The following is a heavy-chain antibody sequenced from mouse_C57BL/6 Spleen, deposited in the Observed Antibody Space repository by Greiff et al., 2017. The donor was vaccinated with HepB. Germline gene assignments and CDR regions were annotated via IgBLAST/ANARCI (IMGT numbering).Heavy chain of an antibody. J-gene: IGHJ4*01. CDR2: INPNNGGT. V-gene: IGHV1-26*01. CDR3: ARGGYDEYAMDY. Sequence: EVQLQQSGPELVKPGASVKISCKASGYTFTDYYMNWVKQSHGKSLEWIGDINPNNGGTSYNQKFKGKATLTVDKSSSTAYMELRSLTSEVSAVYYCARGGYDEYAMDYWGQGTSVTVSS. CDR1: GYTFTDYY. D-gene: IGHD2-2*01.